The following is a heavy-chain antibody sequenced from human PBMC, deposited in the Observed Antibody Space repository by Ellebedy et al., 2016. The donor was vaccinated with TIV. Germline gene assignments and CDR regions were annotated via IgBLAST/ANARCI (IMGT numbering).Heavy chain of an antibody. CDR1: GGSISSGGYH. CDR3: ARSFAGTVTDYYYYYMDV. CDR2: IYYSGST. V-gene: IGHV4-31*03. D-gene: IGHD4-17*01. Sequence: SETLSLXXTVSGGSISSGGYHWSWIRQHPGKGLEWIGYIYYSGSTYYNPSLKSRVTISVDTSKNQFSLKLSSVTAADTAVYYCARSFAGTVTDYYYYYMDVWGKGTTVTVSS. J-gene: IGHJ6*03.